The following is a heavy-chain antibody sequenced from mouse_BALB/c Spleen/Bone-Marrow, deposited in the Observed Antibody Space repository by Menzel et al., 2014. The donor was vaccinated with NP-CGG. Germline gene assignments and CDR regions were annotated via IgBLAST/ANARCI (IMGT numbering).Heavy chain of an antibody. J-gene: IGHJ4*01. CDR3: AEITTAAYYVMDY. CDR2: IDPANGNT. CDR1: GFNIKDTY. Sequence: EVQLQQSGAELVKPGASVKLSCTASGFNIKDTYMHWVKQRPEQGLEWIGRIDPANGNTKYDQKFQGKATITADTSSNTAYLQLSSLTSEDTADYYCAEITTAAYYVMDYWGQGTSVTVSS. D-gene: IGHD1-2*01. V-gene: IGHV14-3*02.